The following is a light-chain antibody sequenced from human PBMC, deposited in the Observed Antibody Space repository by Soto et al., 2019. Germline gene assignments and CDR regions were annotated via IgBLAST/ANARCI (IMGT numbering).Light chain of an antibody. V-gene: IGLV2-14*01. CDR2: EVS. J-gene: IGLJ1*01. CDR1: STDVGGYNY. CDR3: SSYTSSSTYV. Sequence: QSALTQPASVSGSPGQSITISCTGTSTDVGGYNYVSWYQQHPGKAPKLMIYEVSNRPSGVSNRFSGSKSSNTASLTISGLQDEDEADYYFSSYTSSSTYVFGTGTKVTVL.